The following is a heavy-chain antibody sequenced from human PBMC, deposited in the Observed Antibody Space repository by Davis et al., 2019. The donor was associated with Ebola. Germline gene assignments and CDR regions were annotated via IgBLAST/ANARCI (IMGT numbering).Heavy chain of an antibody. CDR2: VTASGRRT. CDR1: GFDFNTYD. D-gene: IGHD6-19*01. V-gene: IGHV3-23*01. Sequence: PGGSLRLSCEASGFDFNTYDMSWVRQAPGKGLEWVSTVTASGRRTHYADSVKGRFTISRDNSMHTFYLQMDSLRDEDTAVYYCAKDRNRYSSGWSFDSWGQGILVIVSS. J-gene: IGHJ5*01. CDR3: AKDRNRYSSGWSFDS.